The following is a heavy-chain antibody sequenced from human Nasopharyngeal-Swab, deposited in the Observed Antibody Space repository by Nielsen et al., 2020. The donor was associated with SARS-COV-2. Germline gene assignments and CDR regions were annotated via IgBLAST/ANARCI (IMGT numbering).Heavy chain of an antibody. CDR2: IYYSGST. J-gene: IGHJ3*02. V-gene: IGHV4-39*07. D-gene: IGHD3-10*01. CDR3: ARANNPLLWFGSGDAFDI. Sequence: SETLSLTCTVSGGSISSSSYYWGWIRQPPGKGLEWIGSIYYSGSTYYNPSLKRRVTISVETSKNQFSLKLSYVTAADTAVYYCARANNPLLWFGSGDAFDIWGQGTMVTVSS. CDR1: GGSISSSSYY.